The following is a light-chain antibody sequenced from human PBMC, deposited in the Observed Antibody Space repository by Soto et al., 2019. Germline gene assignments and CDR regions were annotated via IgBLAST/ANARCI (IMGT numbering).Light chain of an antibody. V-gene: IGLV1-51*01. Sequence: QSVLTQPPSVSAAPGQKVTISCSVSSSNIGGNSVSWYQQLPGTAPNLLIYYDNKRPSGIPDRFSGSKSGTSATLGITGFQTGDEADYYCGSWDSSLSADVFGTGPKVTVL. CDR2: YDN. CDR1: SSNIGGNS. CDR3: GSWDSSLSADV. J-gene: IGLJ1*01.